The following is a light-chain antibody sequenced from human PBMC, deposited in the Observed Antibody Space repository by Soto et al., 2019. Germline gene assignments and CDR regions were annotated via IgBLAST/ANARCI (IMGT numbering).Light chain of an antibody. Sequence: EIVMTQSPATLSFSPGERATLSCRASQSVTSNLAWYQQKPGQAPRLLTYGTSTRATGIPVRFSGSGSGTEFTLTISSLQSEDFAVYYCQQYNNWPSITFGQGTRLEI. V-gene: IGKV3D-15*01. CDR3: QQYNNWPSIT. CDR1: QSVTSN. CDR2: GTS. J-gene: IGKJ5*01.